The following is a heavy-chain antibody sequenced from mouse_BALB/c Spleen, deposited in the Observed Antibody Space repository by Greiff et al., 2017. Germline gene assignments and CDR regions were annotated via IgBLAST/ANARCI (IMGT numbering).Heavy chain of an antibody. D-gene: IGHD1-2*01. Sequence: QVHVKQSGPGLVQPSQSLSITCTVSGFSLTSYGVHWVRQSPGKGLEWLGVIWSGGSTDYNAAFISRLSISKDNSKSQVFFKMNSLQANDTAIYYCARLLRPGYFDVWGAGTTVTVSS. CDR3: ARLLRPGYFDV. J-gene: IGHJ1*01. CDR2: IWSGGST. V-gene: IGHV2-2*02. CDR1: GFSLTSYG.